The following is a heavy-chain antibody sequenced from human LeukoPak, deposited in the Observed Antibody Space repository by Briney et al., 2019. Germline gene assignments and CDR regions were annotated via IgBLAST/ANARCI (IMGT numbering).Heavy chain of an antibody. CDR3: ARWDYYGSGIYYYYYMDV. Sequence: SETLSLTCTVSGGSISSSSYYWGWIRQPPGKGLEWIGSIYYSGSTYYNPSLKSRVTISVDTSKNQFSLKLSSVTAADTAVYYCARWDYYGSGIYYYYYMDVWGKGTTVTVSS. J-gene: IGHJ6*03. D-gene: IGHD3-10*01. V-gene: IGHV4-39*07. CDR2: IYYSGST. CDR1: GGSISSSSYY.